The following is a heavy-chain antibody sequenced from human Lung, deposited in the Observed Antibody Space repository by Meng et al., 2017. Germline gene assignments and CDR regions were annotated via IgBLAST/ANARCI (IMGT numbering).Heavy chain of an antibody. J-gene: IGHJ5*02. Sequence: GQLGQAGAEVKKPGASVKVSCKASGYTFTSYEINWVRQATGQGLEWMGWMNPNSGNTGYAQKFQGRVTMTRNTSISTAYMELSSLRSEDTAAYYCARGLLRHIGGNWFDPWGQGTLVTVSS. D-gene: IGHD3-16*01. V-gene: IGHV1-8*01. CDR1: GYTFTSYE. CDR3: ARGLLRHIGGNWFDP. CDR2: MNPNSGNT.